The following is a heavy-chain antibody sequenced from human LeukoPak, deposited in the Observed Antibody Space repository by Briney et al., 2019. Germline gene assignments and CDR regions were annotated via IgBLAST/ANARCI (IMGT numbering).Heavy chain of an antibody. D-gene: IGHD3-22*01. J-gene: IGHJ5*02. Sequence: GGSLRLSCAASGFTFSSYAMSWVRQAPGKGLEWVSAISGSGGSTYYADSVKGRFTISRDNSKNTLYLQMNSLRAEDTAVYYCARDHYYDSSALFNWFDPWGQGTLVTVSS. CDR1: GFTFSSYA. CDR2: ISGSGGST. CDR3: ARDHYYDSSALFNWFDP. V-gene: IGHV3-23*01.